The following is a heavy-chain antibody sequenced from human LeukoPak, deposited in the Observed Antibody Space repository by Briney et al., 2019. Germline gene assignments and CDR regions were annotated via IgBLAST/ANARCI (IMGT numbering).Heavy chain of an antibody. D-gene: IGHD6-13*01. J-gene: IGHJ4*02. CDR3: ARLSGYSSIDY. Sequence: PGGSLGLSCAASGFPFSSYAMTWVRRPPGKGLKWVSAISGSGGSTYYADSVKGRFTISRDNSKNTLYLQMNSLRAEDTAVYYCARLSGYSSIDYWGQGTLVTVSS. CDR1: GFPFSSYA. CDR2: ISGSGGST. V-gene: IGHV3-23*01.